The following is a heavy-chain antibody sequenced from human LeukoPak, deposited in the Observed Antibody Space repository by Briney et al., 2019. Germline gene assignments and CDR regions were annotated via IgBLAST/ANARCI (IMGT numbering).Heavy chain of an antibody. CDR2: INPNSGGT. CDR3: ARDQGIAAEDAFDI. CDR1: GYTFIGYY. V-gene: IGHV1-2*02. Sequence: ASVKVSCKASGYTFIGYYMHWVRQAPGQGLEWMGWINPNSGGTNYAQKFQGRVTMTRDTSISTAYMELSRLRSDDTAVFYCARDQGIAAEDAFDIWGQGTMVTVSS. D-gene: IGHD6-25*01. J-gene: IGHJ3*02.